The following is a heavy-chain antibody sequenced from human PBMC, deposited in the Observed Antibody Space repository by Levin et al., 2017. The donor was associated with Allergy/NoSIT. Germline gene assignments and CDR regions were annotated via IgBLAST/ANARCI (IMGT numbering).Heavy chain of an antibody. V-gene: IGHV5-51*01. CDR3: ARRGDTTGWYYFDY. J-gene: IGHJ4*02. CDR2: IYPGDSDT. Sequence: KVSCKVSGYTFTTFWIGWVRQMPGKGLEWMGIIYPGDSDTTYSPSFQGQVTISADKSISTAYLQWSSLKASDTAMYYCARRGDTTGWYYFDYWGQGTLVTVSS. D-gene: IGHD6-19*01. CDR1: GYTFTTFW.